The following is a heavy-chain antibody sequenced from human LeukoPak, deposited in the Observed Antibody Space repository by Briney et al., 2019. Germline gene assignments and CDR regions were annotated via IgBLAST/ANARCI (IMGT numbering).Heavy chain of an antibody. J-gene: IGHJ3*02. D-gene: IGHD3-3*01. CDR2: INPSGGTT. CDR1: GYTFTSNY. CDR3: TRGVGVTIFGVGGQAFDI. Sequence: GASVKVSCKASGYTFTSNYMYWVRQAPGQGLEWMGIINPSGGTTRYAQKFQGRVTMTRDTSTTTLYLELSSLRSEDMAVNYFTRGVGVTIFGVGGQAFDIWGQGTMVTVSS. V-gene: IGHV1-46*03.